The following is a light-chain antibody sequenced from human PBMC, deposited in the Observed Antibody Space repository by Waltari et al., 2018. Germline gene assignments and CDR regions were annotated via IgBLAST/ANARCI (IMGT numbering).Light chain of an antibody. CDR2: YAN. V-gene: IGKV1-13*02. CDR1: QGISSY. J-gene: IGKJ4*01. CDR3: QQGNSNPLT. Sequence: IQMSQSPYSLSASVGDRVTSTCRASQGISSYLNWYQQKPGKAPKLLIYYANSLASGVPSRFSGSGSGTEFTLTISSLQPEDFATYYCQQGNSNPLTFGGGTKVEIK.